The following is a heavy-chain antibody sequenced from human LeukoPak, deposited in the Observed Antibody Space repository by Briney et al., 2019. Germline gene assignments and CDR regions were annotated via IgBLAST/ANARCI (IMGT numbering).Heavy chain of an antibody. CDR2: IYYRGNT. CDR3: ARDLRSDYNSWIDD. CDR1: RASLNSTDYC. V-gene: IGHV4-39*07. Sequence: SETLSLTCSVSRASLNSTDYCWGWVRQPPGKGLEWIGTIYYRGNTYYNPSLKSRVTISVDTSKNQFSLKLSSVTAADTAVYYCARDLRSDYNSWIDDWGQGTPVTVSS. J-gene: IGHJ4*02. D-gene: IGHD3-22*01.